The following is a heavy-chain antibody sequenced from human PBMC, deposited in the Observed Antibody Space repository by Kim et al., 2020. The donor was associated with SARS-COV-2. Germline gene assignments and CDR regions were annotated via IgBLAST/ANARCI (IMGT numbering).Heavy chain of an antibody. V-gene: IGHV3-15*01. CDR1: GFTFSNAW. D-gene: IGHD1-7*01. CDR3: TTPSWNYGPYAFDI. Sequence: GGSLRLSCAASGFTFSNAWMSWVRQAPGKGLEWVGRIKSKTDGGTTDYAAPVKGRFTISRDDSKNTLYLQMNSLKTEDTAVYYCTTPSWNYGPYAFDIWGQGTMVTVSS. J-gene: IGHJ3*02. CDR2: IKSKTDGGTT.